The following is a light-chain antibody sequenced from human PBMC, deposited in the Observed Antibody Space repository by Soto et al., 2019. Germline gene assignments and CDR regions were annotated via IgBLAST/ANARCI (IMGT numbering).Light chain of an antibody. V-gene: IGLV2-14*01. Sequence: QSALTQPASVSGSPGQSITISCTGTSSDVGGYNSVSWYQQYPGKAPKVVIYDVSDRPSGVSNRFSGSKSGNTASLTISGLQAEDEADYYCSSYTSSSIVSFGGGTKVTVL. CDR2: DVS. J-gene: IGLJ2*01. CDR3: SSYTSSSIVS. CDR1: SSDVGGYNS.